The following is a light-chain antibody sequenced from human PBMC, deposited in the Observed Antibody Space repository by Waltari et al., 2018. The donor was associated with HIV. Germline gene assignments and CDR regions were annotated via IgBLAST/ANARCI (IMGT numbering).Light chain of an antibody. Sequence: QSVLTQPPSVSGAPGQRVTISCTGSSSNIGAGYDVHWYRQLPGTAPQLPPSGNCNRPLPVTTPELLIYGNSNRPLVVPYRFSGSRSGTAASLAIAGLQAEDEADYYCQSYDSTLSGVFGTGTKVTVL. J-gene: IGLJ1*01. CDR2: GNS. CDR1: SSNIGAGYD. V-gene: IGLV1-40*01. CDR3: QSYDSTLSGV.